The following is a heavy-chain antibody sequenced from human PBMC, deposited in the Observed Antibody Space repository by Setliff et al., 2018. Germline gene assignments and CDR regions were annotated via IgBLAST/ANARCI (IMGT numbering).Heavy chain of an antibody. D-gene: IGHD1-26*01. V-gene: IGHV1-18*01. CDR3: ARQRGGSYSAYFDW. J-gene: IGHJ4*01. CDR2: ISTYNGET. CDR1: GYTFTDYG. Sequence: ASVKVSCKVFGYTFTDYGIGWIRQAPGQGLEWMGWISTYNGETNYAQIFQDRVTMTAETSANTAYLELRSLRPDDTAGYYCARQRGGSYSAYFDWWGHGTLVTVSS.